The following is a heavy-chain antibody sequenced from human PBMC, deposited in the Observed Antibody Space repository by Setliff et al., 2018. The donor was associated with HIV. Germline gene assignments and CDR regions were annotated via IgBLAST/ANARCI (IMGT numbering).Heavy chain of an antibody. Sequence: KPSETLSLTCTVSGGSISSSSYYWGWIRQPPGKGLEWIGSVYYSGSTYYNPSLKSRVTISVDTSKNRFSLKLSSVTAADTAVYYCARSVPRYCSGGSCYPPLFDYWCQGTLVTVSS. CDR2: VYYSGST. V-gene: IGHV4-39*01. CDR1: GGSISSSSYY. J-gene: IGHJ4*02. CDR3: ARSVPRYCSGGSCYPPLFDY. D-gene: IGHD2-15*01.